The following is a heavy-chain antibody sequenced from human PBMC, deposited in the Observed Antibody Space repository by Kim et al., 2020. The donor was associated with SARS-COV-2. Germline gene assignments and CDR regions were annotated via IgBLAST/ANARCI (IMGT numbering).Heavy chain of an antibody. CDR3: ARDRRDSSGWYLDY. CDR1: GFTFSSYG. CDR2: IWYDGSNK. Sequence: GGSLRLSCAASGFTFSSYGMHWVRQAPGKGLEWVAVIWYDGSNKYYADSVKGRFTISRDNSKNTLYLQMNSLRAEDTAVYYCARDRRDSSGWYLDYWGQGTLVTVSS. D-gene: IGHD6-19*01. J-gene: IGHJ4*02. V-gene: IGHV3-33*01.